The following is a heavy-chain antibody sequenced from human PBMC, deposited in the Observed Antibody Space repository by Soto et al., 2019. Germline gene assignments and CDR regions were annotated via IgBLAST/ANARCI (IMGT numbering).Heavy chain of an antibody. Sequence: ASVKVSCKASGYTFTSYGISWVRQAPGQGLEWMGWISVYNGNTNYARKLQGRVTMTTDTSTSTAYMELRSLRSDDTAVYYCARSPTYGYGDYYYYMDVWGKGTTVTVSS. CDR2: ISVYNGNT. CDR1: GYTFTSYG. V-gene: IGHV1-18*01. CDR3: ARSPTYGYGDYYYYMDV. D-gene: IGHD5-12*01. J-gene: IGHJ6*03.